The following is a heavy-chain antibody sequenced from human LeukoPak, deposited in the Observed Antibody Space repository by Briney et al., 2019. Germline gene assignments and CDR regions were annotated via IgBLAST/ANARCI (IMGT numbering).Heavy chain of an antibody. CDR2: IYYSGIT. J-gene: IGHJ4*02. CDR1: GGSISTYY. V-gene: IGHV4-59*08. D-gene: IGHD5-24*01. Sequence: PSETLSLTCTVSGGSISTYYWTWIRQPPGKGLEWIGFIYYSGITKYNPSLESRVTISLDASKNQFSLKLNSVTAADTAVYYCARRVPTNPKYCFDSWGQGTLVTVSS. CDR3: ARRVPTNPKYCFDS.